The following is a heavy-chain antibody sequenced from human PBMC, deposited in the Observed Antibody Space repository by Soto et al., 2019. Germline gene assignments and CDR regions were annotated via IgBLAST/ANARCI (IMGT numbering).Heavy chain of an antibody. V-gene: IGHV1-69*13. J-gene: IGHJ4*02. D-gene: IGHD5-18*01. CDR2: IIPIFGTA. CDR3: ARGLYSYGTYYFGY. CDR1: GGTFSSYV. Sequence: SVKVSCKASGGTFSSYVITWVRQAPGQGLEWMGGIIPIFGTANYAQKFQGRVTLNADESTSTAYMELSSLRSEDTAVYYCARGLYSYGTYYFGYWGQRTLVTVSS.